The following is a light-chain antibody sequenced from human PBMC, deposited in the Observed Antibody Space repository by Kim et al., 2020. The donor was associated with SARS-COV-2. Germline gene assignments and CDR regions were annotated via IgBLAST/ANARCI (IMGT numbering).Light chain of an antibody. J-gene: IGLJ1*01. CDR2: GKN. CDR3: NSRDTSGNHP. CDR1: SLRSYY. Sequence: SSELTQDSAVSVALGQTVRITCQGDSLRSYYASWYQQKPGQAPVLVIYGKNNRPSGIPDRFSGSDSGNTASLTITGAQAEDEADYYCNSRDTSGNHPFGTGTKVTVL. V-gene: IGLV3-19*01.